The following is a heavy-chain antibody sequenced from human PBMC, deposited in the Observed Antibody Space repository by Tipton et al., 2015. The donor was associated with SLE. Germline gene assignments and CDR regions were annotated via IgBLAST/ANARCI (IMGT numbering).Heavy chain of an antibody. J-gene: IGHJ4*02. V-gene: IGHV4-61*08. CDR1: GVSMSRGGYY. Sequence: TLSLTCTVSGVSMSRGGYYWSWIRQPPGKGLEWIGYIYYSGITYYNPSLKSRVTISVDTSKNQFSLKLSSVTAADTAVYYCARGRVDTAMVGRRYYFDYWGQGTLVTVSS. D-gene: IGHD5-18*01. CDR3: ARGRVDTAMVGRRYYFDY. CDR2: IYYSGIT.